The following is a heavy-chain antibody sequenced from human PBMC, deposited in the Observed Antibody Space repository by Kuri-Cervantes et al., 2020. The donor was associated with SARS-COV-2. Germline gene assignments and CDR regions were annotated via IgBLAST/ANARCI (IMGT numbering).Heavy chain of an antibody. CDR2: INESGSI. CDR3: ARDPSAVVTPPDSDAFDI. CDR1: GGSFSGYY. V-gene: IGHV4-34*01. Sequence: SETLSLTCAVYGGSFSGYYWSWVRQAPGKGLEWIGEINESGSINYNPSLKSRVTMSVDTSKNQFSLKLSSVTAADTAVYYCARDPSAVVTPPDSDAFDIWGQGTMVTVSS. D-gene: IGHD4-23*01. J-gene: IGHJ3*02.